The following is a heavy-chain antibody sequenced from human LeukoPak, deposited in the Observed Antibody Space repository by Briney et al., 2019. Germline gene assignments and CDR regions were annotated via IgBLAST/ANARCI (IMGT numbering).Heavy chain of an antibody. CDR1: GFTFSTYA. D-gene: IGHD2-15*01. CDR3: ARDPLSGGSYLDY. J-gene: IGHJ4*02. V-gene: IGHV3-30-3*01. Sequence: GGSLRLSCAASGFTFSTYAMHWVRQAPGKGLEWVTVISYDGSNEYYAESVKGRFTISRDNSKNTVFLQMNSLRAEDTAVYYCARDPLSGGSYLDYWGQGTLVTVSS. CDR2: ISYDGSNE.